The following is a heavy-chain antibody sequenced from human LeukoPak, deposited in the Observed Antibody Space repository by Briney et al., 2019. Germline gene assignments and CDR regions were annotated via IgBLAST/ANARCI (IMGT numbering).Heavy chain of an antibody. CDR2: IYYSGST. CDR1: GGSISSGGYY. J-gene: IGHJ3*02. V-gene: IGHV4-31*03. Sequence: PSQTLSLTCTVSGGSISSGGYYWSWIRQHPGKGLEWIGYIYYSGSTYYNPSLKSRVTISVDTSKNQFSLKLSSVTAADTAVYYCARGCLHNDVFDIWGQGTMVTVSS. CDR3: ARGCLHNDVFDI. D-gene: IGHD4/OR15-4a*01.